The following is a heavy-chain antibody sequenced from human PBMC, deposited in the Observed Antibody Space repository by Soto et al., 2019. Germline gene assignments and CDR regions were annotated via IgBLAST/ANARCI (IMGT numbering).Heavy chain of an antibody. V-gene: IGHV3-30*18. CDR3: AKAMGGYYYDSSGYSSYYGMDV. D-gene: IGHD3-22*01. CDR2: ISYDGSNK. CDR1: GFTFSSYG. Sequence: GGSLRLSCAASGFTFSSYGMHWVRQAPGKGLEWVAVISYDGSNKYYADSVKGRFTISRDNSKNTLYLQMNSLSAEDTAVYYCAKAMGGYYYDSSGYSSYYGMDVWGQVTTVTVSS. J-gene: IGHJ6*02.